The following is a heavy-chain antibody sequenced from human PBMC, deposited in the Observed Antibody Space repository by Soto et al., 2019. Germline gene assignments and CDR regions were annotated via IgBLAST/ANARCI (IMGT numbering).Heavy chain of an antibody. V-gene: IGHV3-23*01. D-gene: IGHD2-15*01. Sequence: PGGSLRLSCAASGFTFSSYAMSWVRQAPGKGLEWVSAISGSGGSTYYADSVKGRFTISRDNSKNTLYLQMNSLRAEDTAVYYCAKGQRIVVVVAANYFDYWGEGTLVPVSS. CDR1: GFTFSSYA. J-gene: IGHJ4*02. CDR3: AKGQRIVVVVAANYFDY. CDR2: ISGSGGST.